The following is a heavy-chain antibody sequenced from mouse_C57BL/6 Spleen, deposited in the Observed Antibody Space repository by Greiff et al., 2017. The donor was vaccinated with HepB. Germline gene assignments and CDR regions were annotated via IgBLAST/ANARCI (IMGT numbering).Heavy chain of an antibody. Sequence: VQLQQSGAELVRPGASVTLSCKASGYTFTDYEMHWVKQTPVHGLEWIGAIDPETGGTAYNQKFKGKAILTADKSSSTAYMELRSLTSEDSAVYYCARSPRTGTWYFDVWGTGTTVTVSS. CDR1: GYTFTDYE. CDR2: IDPETGGT. D-gene: IGHD4-1*01. CDR3: ARSPRTGTWYFDV. V-gene: IGHV1-15*01. J-gene: IGHJ1*03.